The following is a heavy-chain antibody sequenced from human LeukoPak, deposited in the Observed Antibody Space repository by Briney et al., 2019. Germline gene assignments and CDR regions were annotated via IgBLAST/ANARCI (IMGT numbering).Heavy chain of an antibody. CDR1: GFTFSSYS. J-gene: IGHJ6*02. CDR3: AREGSIAARLYYSYGMDV. Sequence: GGSLRLSCAASGFTFSSYSMNWVRQAPGKGLEWVSSISSSSSYIYYADSVKGRFTISRDNAKNSLYLQMNSLRAEDTAVYYCAREGSIAARLYYSYGMDVWGQGTTVTVSS. CDR2: ISSSSSYI. V-gene: IGHV3-21*01. D-gene: IGHD6-6*01.